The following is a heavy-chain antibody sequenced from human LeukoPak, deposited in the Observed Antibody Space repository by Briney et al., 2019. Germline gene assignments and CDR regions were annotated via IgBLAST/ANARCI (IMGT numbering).Heavy chain of an antibody. CDR3: ARAGNRIFDY. V-gene: IGHV4-31*03. Sequence: SETLSLTCTVSGGSISSGGYYWSWIRQHPGKGLEWIGYIYYSGSTYYNPSLKSRVTISVDTSKNQFSLKLSSVTAADTAVYYCARAGNRIFDYWGQGTLVTVSS. CDR2: IYYSGST. J-gene: IGHJ4*02. CDR1: GGSISSGGYY. D-gene: IGHD1-14*01.